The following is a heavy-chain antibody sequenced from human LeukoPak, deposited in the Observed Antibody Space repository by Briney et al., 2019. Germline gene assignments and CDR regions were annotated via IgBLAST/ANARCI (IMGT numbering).Heavy chain of an antibody. Sequence: SETLSLTCAVSGGSISGHNWWTWVRQPPGKGLKWIGEIYHSGSTNYSPSLKSRVTISVDKSENQFSLKLTSVTAADTAVYYCACRRSPSGFDYWGRGSLVTVSS. CDR1: GGSISGHNW. CDR3: ACRRSPSGFDY. J-gene: IGHJ4*02. CDR2: IYHSGST. V-gene: IGHV4-4*02.